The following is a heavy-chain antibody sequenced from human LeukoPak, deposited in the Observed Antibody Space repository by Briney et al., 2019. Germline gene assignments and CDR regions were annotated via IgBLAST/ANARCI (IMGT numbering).Heavy chain of an antibody. CDR1: GGSSSGYY. D-gene: IGHD2-2*01. Sequence: SETLSLTCAVYGGSSSGYYWSWIRQPPGKGLEWIGEINHSGSTNYNPSLKSRVTISVDTYKNQFSLKLSSVTAADTAVYYCARGLGYCSSTSCYSDNWGQGTLVTVSS. CDR3: ARGLGYCSSTSCYSDN. V-gene: IGHV4-34*01. J-gene: IGHJ4*02. CDR2: INHSGST.